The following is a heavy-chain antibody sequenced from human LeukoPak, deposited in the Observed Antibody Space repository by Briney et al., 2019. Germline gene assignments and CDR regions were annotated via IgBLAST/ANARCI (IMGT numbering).Heavy chain of an antibody. D-gene: IGHD3-10*01. J-gene: IGHJ5*02. CDR2: ITHSVST. Sequence: SETLSLTCAVSDKSFSGLFWSWIREPPGKGLEWIGEITHSVSTTYNPSLKGRVTISVDTSKNQFSLRLSSVTAADTAVYYCARGRKSISMVRGGNRFDPWGQGTLCTASS. CDR1: DKSFSGLF. V-gene: IGHV4-34*01. CDR3: ARGRKSISMVRGGNRFDP.